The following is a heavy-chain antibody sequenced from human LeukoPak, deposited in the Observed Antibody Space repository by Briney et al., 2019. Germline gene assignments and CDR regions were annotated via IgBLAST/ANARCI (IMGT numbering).Heavy chain of an antibody. V-gene: IGHV5-51*01. CDR3: AREYQNGWSYFNY. CDR1: GYSFTSYW. D-gene: IGHD2-15*01. CDR2: IYPGDSDT. Sequence: GEPLKISCKGSGYSFTSYWIGWVRQMPGKGLEWMGIIYPGDSDTRYSPSFQGQVAISVDKSINTAYLQWSSLKASDTAMYYCAREYQNGWSYFNYWGQGTLVTVSS. J-gene: IGHJ4*02.